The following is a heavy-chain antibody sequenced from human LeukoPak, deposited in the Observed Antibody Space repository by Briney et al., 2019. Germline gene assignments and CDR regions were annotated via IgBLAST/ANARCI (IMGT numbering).Heavy chain of an antibody. CDR1: GGTFSSYA. D-gene: IGHD3-22*01. CDR2: IIPILGIA. Sequence: SVKVSCKASGGTFSSYAISWVRQAPGQGLEWMGRIIPILGIANYAQKFQGRVTITADKSTSTAYMELSSLRSEDTAVYYCARDPAYYYDSSGSNKGLYNPWGQGTLVTVSS. CDR3: ARDPAYYYDSSGSNKGLYNP. V-gene: IGHV1-69*04. J-gene: IGHJ5*02.